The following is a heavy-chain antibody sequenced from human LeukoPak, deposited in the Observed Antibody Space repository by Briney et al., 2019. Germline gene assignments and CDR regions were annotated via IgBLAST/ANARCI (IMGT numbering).Heavy chain of an antibody. J-gene: IGHJ4*02. D-gene: IGHD3-10*01. CDR2: ISYDGSNK. Sequence: GRSLRLSCAASGFTFSSYGMHWVRQAPGKGLEWVAVISYDGSNKYYADSVKGRFTISRDNSKNTLYLQMNSLRAEDTAVYYVVVGGYYFDYWGQGTLVTVSS. CDR3: VVGGYYFDY. V-gene: IGHV3-30*03. CDR1: GFTFSSYG.